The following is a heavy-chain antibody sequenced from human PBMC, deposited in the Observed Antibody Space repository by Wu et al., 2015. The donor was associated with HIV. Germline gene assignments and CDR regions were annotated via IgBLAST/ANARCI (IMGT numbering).Heavy chain of an antibody. J-gene: IGHJ3*02. V-gene: IGHV1-2*02. CDR3: ARIRDWALHDAFDI. CDR1: GFTFTGFY. D-gene: IGHD3/OR15-3a*01. Sequence: QVQLLQSGPEVKKPGASVKVSCKTSGFTFTGFYLHWVRQAPGQGLEWMGWINPNSGDTNYAQKFRGRVTMTRDTSISTAYLELSRLRYDDTAVYYCARIRDWALHDAFDIWGQGTMVTVSS. CDR2: INPNSGDT.